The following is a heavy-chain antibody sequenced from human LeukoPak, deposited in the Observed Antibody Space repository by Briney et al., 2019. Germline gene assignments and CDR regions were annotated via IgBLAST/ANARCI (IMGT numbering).Heavy chain of an antibody. D-gene: IGHD1-26*01. CDR2: ISSSGSTI. V-gene: IGHV3-48*03. CDR1: GFTFSSYE. Sequence: GGSLRLSCAASGFTFSSYEMNWVRQAPGKGLEWVSYISSSGSTIYYADSVKGRFTISRDKAKNSLYLQVNSLRAEDTAVYYCAREGAVGASSGMDVWGQGTTVTVSS. CDR3: AREGAVGASSGMDV. J-gene: IGHJ6*02.